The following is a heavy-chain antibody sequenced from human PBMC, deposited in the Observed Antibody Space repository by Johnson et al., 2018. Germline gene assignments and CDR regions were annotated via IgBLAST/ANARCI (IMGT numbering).Heavy chain of an antibody. D-gene: IGHD6-19*01. CDR1: GGSFSGYY. J-gene: IGHJ6*03. V-gene: IGHV4-34*01. CDR3: ARGPGLATLDYYYDMDV. CDR2: ISHSGST. Sequence: QVQLQQWGAGLLKPSETLSLTCAVYGGSFSGYYWSWIRQPPGKGLEWIGEISHSGSTNYNPSLKSRVTISVDTSNNQFSLTLSAVTAGDTAVYYCARGPGLATLDYYYDMDVWGKGTTVTVSS.